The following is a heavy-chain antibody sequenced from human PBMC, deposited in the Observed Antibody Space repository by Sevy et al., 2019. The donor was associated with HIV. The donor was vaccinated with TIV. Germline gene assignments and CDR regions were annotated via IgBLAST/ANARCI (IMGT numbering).Heavy chain of an antibody. D-gene: IGHD1-1*01. Sequence: GVSLRLSCTTSGLTFGDYAMNWVRQAPGKGLEWVAFLKSKADGGTVDHAASVKGRFTISRDDSKSIAYLQMNDLTTEDTGVYYCTRWKGLQSIFDYWGQGALVTVSS. CDR1: GLTFGDYA. V-gene: IGHV3-49*04. J-gene: IGHJ4*02. CDR3: TRWKGLQSIFDY. CDR2: LKSKADGGTV.